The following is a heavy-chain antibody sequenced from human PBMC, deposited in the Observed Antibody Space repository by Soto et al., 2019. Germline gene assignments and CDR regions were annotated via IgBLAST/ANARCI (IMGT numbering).Heavy chain of an antibody. D-gene: IGHD6-19*01. V-gene: IGHV4-4*07. CDR3: ANQIAVADYFDY. CDR1: GGSISSYY. Sequence: SETLSLTCTVSGGSISSYYWSWIRQPAGKGLEWIGRIYTSGSTNYNPSLKSRVTMSVDTSKNQFSLKLSSVTAADTAVYYCANQIAVADYFDYWGQGXLVTVYS. J-gene: IGHJ4*02. CDR2: IYTSGST.